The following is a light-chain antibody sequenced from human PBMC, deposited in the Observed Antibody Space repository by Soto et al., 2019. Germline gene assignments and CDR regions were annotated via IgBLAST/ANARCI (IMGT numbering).Light chain of an antibody. CDR1: SSDVGGYNY. CDR2: DVS. J-gene: IGLJ1*01. V-gene: IGLV2-14*01. Sequence: QSVLTQPASVSGSPGQSITISCTGTSSDVGGYNYVSWYQQHPGKAPKFMIYDVSNRPSGVSNRFSGSKSGNTASLTISGLQAEDEADYYCSSYTTSNTRQIVFGXGTKVTVL. CDR3: SSYTTSNTRQIV.